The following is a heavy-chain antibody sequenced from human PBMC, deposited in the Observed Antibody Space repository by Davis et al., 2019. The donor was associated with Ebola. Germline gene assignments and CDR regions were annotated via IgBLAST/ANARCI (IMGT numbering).Heavy chain of an antibody. Sequence: GESLKISCAASGFTFSDYYMAWIRQAPGKGLEWISYISGSTRYTYYADSVKGRFSLSRDNSKNTLYLEMNSLRVEDTAVYYCLGDPNWAFGYWGQGTLVTVSS. CDR1: GFTFSDYY. D-gene: IGHD7-27*01. CDR3: LGDPNWAFGY. CDR2: ISGSTRYT. V-gene: IGHV3-11*05. J-gene: IGHJ4*02.